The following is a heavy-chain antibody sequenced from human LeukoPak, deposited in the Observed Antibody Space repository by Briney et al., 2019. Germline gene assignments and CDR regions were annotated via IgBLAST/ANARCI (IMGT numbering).Heavy chain of an antibody. V-gene: IGHV3-23*01. CDR1: GFTFSSYA. CDR3: AKSGKPSSRFGSSYNWFDP. Sequence: PGGSLRLSCAASGFTFSSYAMSWVRQAPGKGLEWVSAISGSGGSTYYADSVKGRFTISRDNSKNTLYLQMNSLRAEDTAVYYCAKSGKPSSRFGSSYNWFDPWGQGTLVTVSS. CDR2: ISGSGGST. J-gene: IGHJ5*02. D-gene: IGHD3-10*01.